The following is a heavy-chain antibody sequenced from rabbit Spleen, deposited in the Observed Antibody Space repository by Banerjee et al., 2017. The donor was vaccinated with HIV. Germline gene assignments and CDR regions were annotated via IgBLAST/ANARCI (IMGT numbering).Heavy chain of an antibody. CDR2: IYTGNSKT. J-gene: IGHJ4*01. CDR1: GFDFSSSYY. D-gene: IGHD8-1*01. CDR3: ARDAGRGDYINGVFNL. Sequence: QSLEESGGDLVKPGASLTLTCKASGFDFSSSYYMCWVRQAPGKGLEWIACIYTGNSKTYYANWAKGRFTISKTSSTTVTLQMTSLTVADTATYFCARDAGRGDYINGVFNLWGQGTLVTVS. V-gene: IGHV1S40*01.